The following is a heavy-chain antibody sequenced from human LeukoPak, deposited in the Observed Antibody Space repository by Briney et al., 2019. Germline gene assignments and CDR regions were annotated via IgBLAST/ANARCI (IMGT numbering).Heavy chain of an antibody. CDR2: IIPIFGTA. CDR1: GGTFSSYA. CDR3: AGGVLYSSSWHFDY. D-gene: IGHD6-13*01. Sequence: SVKVSCKASGGTFSSYAISWVRQAPGQGLEWMGGIIPIFGTANYAQKFQGRVTITADESTSTAYMELSSLRSEDTAVYYCAGGVLYSSSWHFDYWGQGTLVTVSS. V-gene: IGHV1-69*13. J-gene: IGHJ4*02.